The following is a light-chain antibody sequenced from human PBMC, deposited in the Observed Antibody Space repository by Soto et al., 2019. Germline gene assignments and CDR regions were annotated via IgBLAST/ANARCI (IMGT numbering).Light chain of an antibody. CDR3: SSYTSSSTLRV. V-gene: IGLV2-14*01. J-gene: IGLJ3*02. CDR1: SCDVGGYNY. CDR2: YVS. Sequence: QSALTQPASVSGSPGPSITISCSGTSCDVGGYNYVSWYQQHPGKAPKLMIYYVSNRPSGVSNRFSGSKSGNTASLTISGLQAEDEAEYYCSSYTSSSTLRVFGGGTKLTVL.